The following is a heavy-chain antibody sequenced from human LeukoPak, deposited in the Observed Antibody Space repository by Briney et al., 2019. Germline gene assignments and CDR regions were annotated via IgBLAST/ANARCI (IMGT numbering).Heavy chain of an antibody. CDR3: ARDYTVASGPPLY. Sequence: GGSLRLSCAASGFTFSTYGMHWVRQAPGKRLEWVALIWYDGKDKFYVDSVKGRFTISRDNSKNTLYLQMNSLRAEGTAVYYCARDYTVASGPPLYWGQGTLVTVSS. J-gene: IGHJ4*02. D-gene: IGHD6-19*01. V-gene: IGHV3-33*01. CDR2: IWYDGKDK. CDR1: GFTFSTYG.